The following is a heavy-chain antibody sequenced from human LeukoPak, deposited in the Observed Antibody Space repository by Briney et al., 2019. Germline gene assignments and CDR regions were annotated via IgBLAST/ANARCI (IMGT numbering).Heavy chain of an antibody. J-gene: IGHJ4*02. Sequence: GRSLRLSCAASGFTFSNYGMHWVRQAPGKGLEWVAVISYDGSNKYYGDSVKGRFTISRDNSKNTLYLEMNSLRAEDTAVYYCAKDRGYCSGGSCYFIDYWGQGTLVTVSS. D-gene: IGHD2-15*01. CDR2: ISYDGSNK. V-gene: IGHV3-30*18. CDR1: GFTFSNYG. CDR3: AKDRGYCSGGSCYFIDY.